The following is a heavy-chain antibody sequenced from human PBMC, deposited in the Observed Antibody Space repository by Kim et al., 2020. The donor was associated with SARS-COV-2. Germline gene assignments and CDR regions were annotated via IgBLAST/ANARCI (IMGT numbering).Heavy chain of an antibody. CDR2: INHSGTT. CDR1: FDSISSKNW. D-gene: IGHD3-10*01. J-gene: IGHJ4*02. V-gene: IGHV4-4*02. CDR3: ARARDYYGSGTFLED. Sequence: SETLSLTCGLSFDSISSKNWWTWVRLPSGKGLEWIGEINHSGTTKYNPSLKTRVTISVDKSNNQFSLKLSPVTAADTAVYHCARARDYYGSGTFLEDWGQGTLVIVSA.